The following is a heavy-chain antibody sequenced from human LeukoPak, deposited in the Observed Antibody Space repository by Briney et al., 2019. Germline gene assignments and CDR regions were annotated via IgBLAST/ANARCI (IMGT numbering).Heavy chain of an antibody. CDR1: GFTFSSYA. CDR2: ISYDGSNK. V-gene: IGHV3-30-3*01. D-gene: IGHD3-3*01. Sequence: GGSLRLSCAPPGFTFSSYAMHWVRQAPGKGLEWVADISYDGSNKYYADSVKGRFTISRDNSKNTLYLQMNSLRAEDTAGYYCARAIRFNCDYGGQGTLVSVSS. J-gene: IGHJ4*02. CDR3: ARAIRFNCDY.